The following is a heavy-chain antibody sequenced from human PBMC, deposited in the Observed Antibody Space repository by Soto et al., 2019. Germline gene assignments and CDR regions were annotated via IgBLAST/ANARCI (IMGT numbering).Heavy chain of an antibody. CDR2: ISGSGGST. J-gene: IGHJ6*02. CDR1: GFTFSSYA. D-gene: IGHD5-18*01. Sequence: EVQLLESGGGLVQPGGSLRLSCAASGFTFSSYAMSWVRQAPGKGLEWVSAISGSGGSTYYADSVKGRFTIYRDNSKNTLYLQMNSLRAEDTAVYYCARGVDTAMVYYYYGMDVWGQGTTVTVSS. V-gene: IGHV3-23*01. CDR3: ARGVDTAMVYYYYGMDV.